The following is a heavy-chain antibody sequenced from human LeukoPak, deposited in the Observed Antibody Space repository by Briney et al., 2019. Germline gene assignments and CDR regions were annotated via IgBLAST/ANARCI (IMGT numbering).Heavy chain of an antibody. J-gene: IGHJ6*02. D-gene: IGHD6-25*01. CDR2: IYYSGST. V-gene: IGHV4-59*01. Sequence: KTSETLSLTCTVSGGSISSYYWSWIRQPPGKGLEWIGYIYYSGSTNYNPSLKSRVTISVDTSKNQFSLKLSSVTAADTAVYYCARDRGAATDYYYYGMDVWGQGTTVTVSS. CDR3: ARDRGAATDYYYYGMDV. CDR1: GGSISSYY.